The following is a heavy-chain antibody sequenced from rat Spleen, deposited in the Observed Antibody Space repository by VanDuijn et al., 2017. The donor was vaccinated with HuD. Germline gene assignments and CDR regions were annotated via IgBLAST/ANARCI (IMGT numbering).Heavy chain of an antibody. CDR2: ISPSGVGT. J-gene: IGHJ2*01. CDR3: ARNYGYTFDY. CDR1: GFTFSDYN. V-gene: IGHV5-7*01. D-gene: IGHD1-9*01. Sequence: EVQLVESGGGLVQPGRSLKLSCAASGFTFSDYNMAWVRQAPKKGLEWVATISPSGVGTYYRDSMKGRFTISRDNAKSTLYLQMDSLRSEDTATYYCARNYGYTFDYWGQGVMVTVSS.